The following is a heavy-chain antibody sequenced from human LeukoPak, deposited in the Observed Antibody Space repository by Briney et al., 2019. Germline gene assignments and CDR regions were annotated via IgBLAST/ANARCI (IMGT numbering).Heavy chain of an antibody. CDR3: ARWRGSSDAFDI. D-gene: IGHD3-10*01. J-gene: IGHJ3*02. CDR1: GFTFSSYW. V-gene: IGHV3-74*01. CDR2: IKSDGRST. Sequence: GGSLRLSCAASGFTFSSYWMHWVRQAPGKGLVWVSRIKSDGRSTSYADSVKGRFSISRDNAKNTLYLQMNSLRVEDTAVYYCARWRGSSDAFDIWGQGTMVTVSS.